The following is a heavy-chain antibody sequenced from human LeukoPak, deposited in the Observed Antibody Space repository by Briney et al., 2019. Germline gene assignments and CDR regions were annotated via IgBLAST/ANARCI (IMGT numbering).Heavy chain of an antibody. J-gene: IGHJ5*02. V-gene: IGHV4-39*01. CDR2: IYYSGST. Sequence: SQTLSLTCTVSGGSISSGDYYWSWIRQPPGKGLEWIGSIYYSGSTYYNPSLKSRVTISVDTSKNQFSLKLSSVTAADTAVYYCAAPVRALNRLHWFDPWGQGTLVTVSS. CDR1: GGSISSGDYY. D-gene: IGHD5-18*01. CDR3: AAPVRALNRLHWFDP.